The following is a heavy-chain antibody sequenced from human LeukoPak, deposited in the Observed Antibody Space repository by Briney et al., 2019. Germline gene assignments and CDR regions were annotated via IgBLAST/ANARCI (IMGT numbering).Heavy chain of an antibody. D-gene: IGHD3-10*01. Sequence: GASVKVSCKASGYTFTGYYMHWVRQAPGQGLEWMGIINPSGGSTSYAQKFQGRVTMTRDMSTSTVYMELSSLRSEDTAVYYCARDSGYYDSGSYPLGYYYYMDVWGKGTTVTISS. CDR1: GYTFTGYY. CDR2: INPSGGST. J-gene: IGHJ6*03. CDR3: ARDSGYYDSGSYPLGYYYYMDV. V-gene: IGHV1-46*01.